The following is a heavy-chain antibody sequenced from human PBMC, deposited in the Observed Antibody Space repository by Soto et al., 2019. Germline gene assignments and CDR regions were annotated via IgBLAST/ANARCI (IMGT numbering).Heavy chain of an antibody. CDR2: IDPGDGET. CDR1: GYTLTELS. CDR3: ARDTSGYSLASFDY. D-gene: IGHD3-22*01. Sequence: ASVKVSCKVSGYTLTELSMHWVRQAPGKGLEWMGGIDPGDGETSYAQKFQGRVAMTGDTSTSTVYMELSSLRSDDTAVYYCARDTSGYSLASFDYWGQGTQVTVSS. V-gene: IGHV1-24*01. J-gene: IGHJ4*02.